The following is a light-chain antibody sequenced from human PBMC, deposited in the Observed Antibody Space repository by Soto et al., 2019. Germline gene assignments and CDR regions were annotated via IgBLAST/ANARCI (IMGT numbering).Light chain of an antibody. CDR2: EVT. Sequence: QSALTQPASVSGSPGQSITISCTGTSSDVGSYDLVSWYQHHPGTDPKLILYEVTKRPSGVSNRFSGSKSGNTASLTISGLQTEDDSHYYCCSYANGNTLLFGGGTKLTVL. V-gene: IGLV2-23*02. J-gene: IGLJ2*01. CDR1: SSDVGSYDL. CDR3: CSYANGNTLL.